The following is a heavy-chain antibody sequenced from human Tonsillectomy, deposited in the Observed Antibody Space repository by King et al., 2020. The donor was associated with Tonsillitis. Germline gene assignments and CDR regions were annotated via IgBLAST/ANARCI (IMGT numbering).Heavy chain of an antibody. V-gene: IGHV1-8*01. CDR3: ARGRAAAGNDAFDF. Sequence: QLVQSGAEVKKPGASVKVSCKASGYTFTSYDINWVRQATGQGLEWMGWMNPNSGNTGYAQKFQGRVTMTRNTSISTAYMELRSLTSEDTAVYYCARGRAAAGNDAFDFWGQGTMVTVSS. D-gene: IGHD6-13*01. CDR1: GYTFTSYD. CDR2: MNPNSGNT. J-gene: IGHJ3*01.